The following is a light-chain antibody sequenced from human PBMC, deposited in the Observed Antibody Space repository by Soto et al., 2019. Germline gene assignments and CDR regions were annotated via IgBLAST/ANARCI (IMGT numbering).Light chain of an antibody. Sequence: PGERATLSCRASQSVSSSYLAWYQQKPGQAPRLLIYGASSRATGIPDRFSGSGSGTDFTLTISRLEPEDFAVYYCQQYGSSPWITFGQGTRLEIK. V-gene: IGKV3-20*01. CDR3: QQYGSSPWIT. CDR1: QSVSSSY. CDR2: GAS. J-gene: IGKJ5*01.